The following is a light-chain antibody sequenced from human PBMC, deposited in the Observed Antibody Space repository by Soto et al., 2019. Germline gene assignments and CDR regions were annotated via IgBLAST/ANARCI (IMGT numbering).Light chain of an antibody. V-gene: IGLV2-14*01. CDR2: DVS. Sequence: QSALTQPASVSGSPGQSITISCTGTSSDVGGYNYVSWYQQHPGKAPKLMIYDVSNRPSGVSNRFSGSKSGNTDSPTISGIQAEDEADYYCSSYTSSSTLDVFGTGTKVTVL. CDR1: SSDVGGYNY. J-gene: IGLJ1*01. CDR3: SSYTSSSTLDV.